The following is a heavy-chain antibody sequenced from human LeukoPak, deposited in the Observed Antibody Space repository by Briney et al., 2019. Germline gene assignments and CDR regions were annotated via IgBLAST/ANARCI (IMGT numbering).Heavy chain of an antibody. CDR2: ISSGGSYT. D-gene: IGHD3-10*01. V-gene: IGHV3-11*03. CDR1: GFTFSDYY. J-gene: IGHJ5*02. Sequence: PGGSLRLSCAASGFTFSDYYMSWIRQAPGKGLEWLSYISSGGSYTNYGDSVKGRFTISRDNAKNSLYLQMNSLRAEDTAVYYCARGGSYYGSGSSQRWFDPWGLGTLVTVSS. CDR3: ARGGSYYGSGSSQRWFDP.